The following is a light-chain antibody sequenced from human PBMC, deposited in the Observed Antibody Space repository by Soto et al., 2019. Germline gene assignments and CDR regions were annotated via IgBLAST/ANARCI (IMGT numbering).Light chain of an antibody. J-gene: IGKJ5*01. V-gene: IGKV3-20*01. CDR2: DAS. CDR1: QNIRSNY. Sequence: EIALTQSPATLSLSPGERATLSCRASQNIRSNYLAWYQQKPGQAPRLLISDASTRAAGIPDRLSGSGSETDFTLTISRLEPEDFAVYYCQQYGGSPISFGQGTRLEIK. CDR3: QQYGGSPIS.